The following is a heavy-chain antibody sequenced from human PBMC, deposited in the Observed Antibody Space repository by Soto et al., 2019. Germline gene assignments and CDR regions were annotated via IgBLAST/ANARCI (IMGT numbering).Heavy chain of an antibody. CDR3: ARAYGGFDNGLDV. J-gene: IGHJ6*02. D-gene: IGHD5-12*01. CDR2: IYYSGST. CDR1: GDPIRSYY. V-gene: IGHV4-59*01. Sequence: SVTLSLTCTVSGDPIRSYYWTWIRQPPGKGLELIGYIYYSGSTRYNPSLKSRVTISVDMSKNQFSLKLSSVIAADTAVYYCARAYGGFDNGLDVWGQGTAVTVSS.